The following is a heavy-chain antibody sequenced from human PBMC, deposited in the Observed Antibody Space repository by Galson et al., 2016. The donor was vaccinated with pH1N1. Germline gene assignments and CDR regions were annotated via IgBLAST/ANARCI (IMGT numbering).Heavy chain of an antibody. V-gene: IGHV3-23*01. J-gene: IGHJ4*02. CDR1: GFTFDKYG. D-gene: IGHD1-26*01. Sequence: SLRLSCAASGFTFDKYGVSWVRQAPGKGLEWVSIISGTGDRTYYADSVKGRFTISRDNSKNTLYLQMNSLRAEDTAVYDCAKDVVRSGINGGSPFDYWGQGSRVTVSS. CDR2: ISGTGDRT. CDR3: AKDVVRSGINGGSPFDY.